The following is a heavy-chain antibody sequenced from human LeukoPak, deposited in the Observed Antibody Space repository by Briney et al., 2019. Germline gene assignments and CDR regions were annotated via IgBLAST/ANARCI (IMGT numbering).Heavy chain of an antibody. CDR3: AKRDGYDNGMDV. D-gene: IGHD2-21*01. J-gene: IGHJ6*02. Sequence: GGSLLLTCAACGFSFSTYGMNWVRQAPGKGLEWVAVISYDGSDKYYEDSVKGRFTISRDNSKNSLYLQMNSVRVEDTAVYYCAKRDGYDNGMDVWGPGNPVTVSS. CDR2: ISYDGSDK. V-gene: IGHV3-30*18. CDR1: GFSFSTYG.